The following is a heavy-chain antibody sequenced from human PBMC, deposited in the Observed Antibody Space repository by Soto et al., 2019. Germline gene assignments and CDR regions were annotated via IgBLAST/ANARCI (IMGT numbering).Heavy chain of an antibody. V-gene: IGHV3-23*01. CDR2: VSGSGANT. D-gene: IGHD3-10*01. J-gene: IGHJ2*01. CDR3: AKLLVSGTYCNYFDL. Sequence: PGGSLRLSCAVSGFTFSNYAVSWVRQAPGKGLEWVSAVSGSGANTYYADSVKGRFTISRDNSKNTLYLQMNSLRAEDTAVYYCAKLLVSGTYCNYFDLWGRGTLFTVSS. CDR1: GFTFSNYA.